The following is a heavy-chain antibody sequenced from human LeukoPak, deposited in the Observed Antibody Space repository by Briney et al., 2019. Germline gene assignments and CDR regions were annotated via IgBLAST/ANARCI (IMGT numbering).Heavy chain of an antibody. Sequence: GGSLRLSCAASGFTFSDYYMSWIRQAPGRGLEWVSYISSSSSYTNYADSVKGRFTISRDNAKNSLYLQMNSLRAEDTAVYYCARVPAAAGTGGWFDPWGQGTLVTVSS. J-gene: IGHJ5*02. D-gene: IGHD6-13*01. CDR1: GFTFSDYY. CDR2: ISSSSSYT. V-gene: IGHV3-11*06. CDR3: ARVPAAAGTGGWFDP.